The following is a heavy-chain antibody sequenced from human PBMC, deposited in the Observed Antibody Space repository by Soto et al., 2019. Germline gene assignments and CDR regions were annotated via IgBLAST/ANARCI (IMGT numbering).Heavy chain of an antibody. D-gene: IGHD3-10*01. CDR3: ARGVGSGSYYNQYTWFEP. CDR2: INVYNGNT. J-gene: IGHJ5*02. CDR1: GYTFTNYG. V-gene: IGHV1-18*01. Sequence: ASVKVSCKASGYTFTNYGISWVRQAPGQGLEWMGWINVYNGNTKYAQKVQGRVTMTTDTSTSTAYMELRSLRSDDTAVYYCARGVGSGSYYNQYTWFEPWGQGTLVTVS.